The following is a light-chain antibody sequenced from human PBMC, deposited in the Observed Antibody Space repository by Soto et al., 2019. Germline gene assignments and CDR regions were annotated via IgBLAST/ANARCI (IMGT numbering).Light chain of an antibody. V-gene: IGLV2-14*01. CDR3: SSYTSSSTRV. CDR1: SSDVGGYNY. Sequence: QSVLTQPASVSGSHGQSITISCTGTSSDVGGYNYVSWYQQHPGKAPKLIIYEVSNRPSGVSNRFSGSKSGNTASLTISGLQAEDEADYYCSSYTSSSTRVFGGGTKLTVL. CDR2: EVS. J-gene: IGLJ2*01.